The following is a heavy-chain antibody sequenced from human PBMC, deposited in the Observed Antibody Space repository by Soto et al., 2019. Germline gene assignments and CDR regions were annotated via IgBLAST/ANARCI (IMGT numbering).Heavy chain of an antibody. V-gene: IGHV3-23*01. Sequence: EVQLLESGGGLVQPGGSLRLSCAASGFTFSSYVMSWVRQAPGKGLEWVSAISGSGGSTYYADSVKGRFTISRDNSKNTLYLRMNSLRAEDTAVYYCASSITIFGVVINPFDYWGQGTLVTVSS. CDR2: ISGSGGST. D-gene: IGHD3-3*01. J-gene: IGHJ4*02. CDR3: ASSITIFGVVINPFDY. CDR1: GFTFSSYV.